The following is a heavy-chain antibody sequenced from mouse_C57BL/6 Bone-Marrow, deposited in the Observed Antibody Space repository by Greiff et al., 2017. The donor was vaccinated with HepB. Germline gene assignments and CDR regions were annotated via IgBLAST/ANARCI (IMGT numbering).Heavy chain of an antibody. CDR2: IYPENGDT. D-gene: IGHD1-1*01. V-gene: IGHV14-4*01. CDR1: GFNIQDDY. J-gene: IGHJ3*01. Sequence: EVQVVESGAELVRPGASVKLSCTASGFNIQDDYMHWVKQMPEQGLEWIGWIYPENGDTEYASKFQGKATITADPSSNTAYLQLSSLTSEDTAVYYCATVYCYGSSYRLAYWGQGTLVIVSA. CDR3: ATVYCYGSSYRLAY.